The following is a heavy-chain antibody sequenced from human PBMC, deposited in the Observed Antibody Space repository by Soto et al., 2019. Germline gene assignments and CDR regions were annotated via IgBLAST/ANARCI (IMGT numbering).Heavy chain of an antibody. D-gene: IGHD6-13*01. CDR1: GFTFSSYW. J-gene: IGHJ6*02. CDR3: ARDRSIAAAGSPPGGMDV. Sequence: GGSLRLSCAASGFTFSSYWMSWVRQAPGKGLEWVANIKQDGSEKYYVDSVKGRFTISRDNAKNSRYLQMNSLRAEDTAVYYCARDRSIAAAGSPPGGMDVWGQGTTVTVSS. V-gene: IGHV3-7*05. CDR2: IKQDGSEK.